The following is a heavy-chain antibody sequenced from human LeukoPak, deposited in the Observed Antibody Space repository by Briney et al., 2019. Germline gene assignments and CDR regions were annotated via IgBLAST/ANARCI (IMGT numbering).Heavy chain of an antibody. J-gene: IGHJ6*02. CDR2: IYPGDSDT. CDR3: ARGPRIAARPRAFYYYYGMDV. V-gene: IGHV5-51*01. Sequence: GESLKISCKGSGYSFTSYWIGWVRQMPGKGLVWMGIIYPGDSDTRYSPSFQGQVAISADKSISTAYLQWSSLKASDTAMYYCARGPRIAARPRAFYYYYGMDVWGQGTTVTVSS. D-gene: IGHD6-6*01. CDR1: GYSFTSYW.